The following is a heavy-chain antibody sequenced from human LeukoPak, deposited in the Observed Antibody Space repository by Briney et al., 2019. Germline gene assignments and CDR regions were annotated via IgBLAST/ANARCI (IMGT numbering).Heavy chain of an antibody. V-gene: IGHV4-39*01. J-gene: IGHJ4*02. D-gene: IGHD1-26*01. CDR2: IYYSGGT. CDR1: GGSISSSSYY. Sequence: SETLSLTCTVSGGSISSSSYYWGWIRQPPGKGLEWIGSIYYSGGTYYNPSLKSRVTISVDTSKNQFSLKLSSVTAADTAVYYCARHGSYGDYFDYWGQGTLVTVSS. CDR3: ARHGSYGDYFDY.